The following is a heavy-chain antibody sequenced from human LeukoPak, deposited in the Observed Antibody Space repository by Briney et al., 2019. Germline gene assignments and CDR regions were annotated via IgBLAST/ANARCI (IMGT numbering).Heavy chain of an antibody. V-gene: IGHV3-21*01. CDR3: ARVACSSPSCYYYYYGMDV. D-gene: IGHD2-2*01. Sequence: GGSLRLSCAASGFAFSGYSMNWVRQTPGKGLEWVSSLSSNSDYIYYADSVKGRFTISRDNAKNSLYLQMNSLRAEDTAVYYCARVACSSPSCYYYYYGMDVWGQGTTVTVSS. CDR1: GFAFSGYS. J-gene: IGHJ6*02. CDR2: LSSNSDYI.